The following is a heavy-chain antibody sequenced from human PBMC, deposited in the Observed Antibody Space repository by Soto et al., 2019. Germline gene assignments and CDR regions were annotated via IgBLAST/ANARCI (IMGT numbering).Heavy chain of an antibody. Sequence: QVQLVQSGPDVKKPGASVKVSCKASGYTFTSYDINWVRQASGQGLEWMAWMNPNSGNTGYAQKFQGRVTLTRDTSTNTAYMELNSLSADDTAVYYCARGPYYDSRGYHVAVDYWGQGTLVTVSS. CDR2: MNPNSGNT. CDR1: GYTFTSYD. J-gene: IGHJ4*02. D-gene: IGHD3-22*01. V-gene: IGHV1-8*01. CDR3: ARGPYYDSRGYHVAVDY.